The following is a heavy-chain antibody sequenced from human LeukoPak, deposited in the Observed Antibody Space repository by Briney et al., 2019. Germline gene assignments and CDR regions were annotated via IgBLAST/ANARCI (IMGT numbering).Heavy chain of an antibody. CDR1: GFTSSSYA. Sequence: GGSLRLSCAASGFTSSSYAMSWVRQAPGKGLEWVSAISGSGGSTYYADSVKGRFTISRDNSKNTLYLQMNSLRAENTAVYYCAKDRHYSSSSPEYFQHWGQGTLVTVSS. D-gene: IGHD6-6*01. CDR3: AKDRHYSSSSPEYFQH. V-gene: IGHV3-23*01. J-gene: IGHJ1*01. CDR2: ISGSGGST.